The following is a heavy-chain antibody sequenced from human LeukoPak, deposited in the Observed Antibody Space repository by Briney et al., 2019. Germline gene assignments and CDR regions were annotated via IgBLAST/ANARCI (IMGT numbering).Heavy chain of an antibody. CDR1: GGSLNSGDKY. Sequence: SETLSLTCSVSGGSLNSGDKYWSWIRQPPGKGLEWNGYVHYSGTTHYNPSLKSRLTISLDTSKNQFSLKLSSVTAADTAVYYCARDWQLASWGQGTLVTVSS. CDR3: ARDWQLAS. D-gene: IGHD6-13*01. CDR2: VHYSGTT. J-gene: IGHJ5*02. V-gene: IGHV4-30-4*01.